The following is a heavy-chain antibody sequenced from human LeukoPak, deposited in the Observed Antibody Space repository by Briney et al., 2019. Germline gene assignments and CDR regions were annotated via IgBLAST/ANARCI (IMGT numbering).Heavy chain of an antibody. CDR2: IKSKTDGGTT. CDR1: GFTFSSYA. D-gene: IGHD5-12*01. Sequence: GGSLRLSCAASGFTFSSYAMTWVRQAPGKGLEWVGRIKSKTDGGTTDYAAPVKGRFTISRDDSKNTLYLQMNSLKTEDTAVYYCTTDKLRGYSGYGYGILYYFDYWGQGTLVTVSS. CDR3: TTDKLRGYSGYGYGILYYFDY. J-gene: IGHJ4*02. V-gene: IGHV3-15*01.